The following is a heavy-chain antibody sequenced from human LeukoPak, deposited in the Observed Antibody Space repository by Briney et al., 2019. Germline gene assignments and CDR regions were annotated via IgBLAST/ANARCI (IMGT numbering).Heavy chain of an antibody. D-gene: IGHD2-2*01. CDR2: IKEDGSEK. V-gene: IGHV3-7*01. CDR1: GFTFSSYW. J-gene: IGHJ6*03. CDR3: ARDWMGYCSSNSCYLYYMDV. Sequence: PGGSLRLSXAASGFTFSSYWMSWVRQAPGKGLEWVANIKEDGSEKDYVDSVRGRFTISRDNARNSLYLQMNSLRAEDTAVYYCARDWMGYCSSNSCYLYYMDVWGKGTTVTVSS.